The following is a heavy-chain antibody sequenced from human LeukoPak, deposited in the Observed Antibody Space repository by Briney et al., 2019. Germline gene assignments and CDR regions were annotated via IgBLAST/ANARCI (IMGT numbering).Heavy chain of an antibody. V-gene: IGHV3-74*01. J-gene: IGHJ6*02. CDR3: ARRGTGHGMDV. CDR2: INNDGSSA. Sequence: QPGGSLRLSCAASGFTFNNYWIHWVRQVPGKGLVWVSRINNDGSSASYVDSVKGRFTISRDNAKNTLFLQMNSLRAEDTAVYYCARRGTGHGMDVWGQGATVTVSS. CDR1: GFTFNNYW. D-gene: IGHD1-1*01.